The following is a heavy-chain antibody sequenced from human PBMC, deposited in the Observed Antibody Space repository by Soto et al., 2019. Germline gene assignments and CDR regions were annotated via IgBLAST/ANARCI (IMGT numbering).Heavy chain of an antibody. CDR2: IYYSGST. D-gene: IGHD3-3*01. CDR3: AGEAKYDDFCGGYSESDDYYGMDV. J-gene: IGHJ6*02. CDR1: GGSISSYY. Sequence: SETLSLTCTVSGGSISSYYCSWIRQPPGKGLEWIGYIYYSGSTNDNHSLKSRVTITVDTATNQISLMLSSVTAADTAVYYCAGEAKYDDFCGGYSESDDYYGMDVWGQGTTVTVSS. V-gene: IGHV4-59*01.